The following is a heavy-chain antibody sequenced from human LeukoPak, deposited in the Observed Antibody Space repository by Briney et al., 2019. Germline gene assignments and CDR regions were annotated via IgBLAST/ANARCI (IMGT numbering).Heavy chain of an antibody. CDR3: ARRCYYDSSGYRYFDY. Sequence: PGGSLRLSCAASGLTFSSYSMTRVRQAPGKGLEWVSSISSSSSYIYYADSVKGRFTISRDNAKNSLYLQMNSLRAEDTAVYYCARRCYYDSSGYRYFDYWGQGTLVTVSS. D-gene: IGHD3-22*01. CDR2: ISSSSSYI. V-gene: IGHV3-21*01. CDR1: GLTFSSYS. J-gene: IGHJ4*02.